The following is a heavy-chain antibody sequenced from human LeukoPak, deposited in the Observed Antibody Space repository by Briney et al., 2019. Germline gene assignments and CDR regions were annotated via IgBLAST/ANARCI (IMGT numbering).Heavy chain of an antibody. CDR1: GFTFSSYA. CDR3: AKDLRYFDWLLILDAFDI. D-gene: IGHD3-9*01. Sequence: GGSVRLSCAASGFTFSSYAMSWVRQAPGKGLEWVSAISGRGGSTYYADSVKGRFTISRDNSKNTLYLQMNSLRAEDTAVYYCAKDLRYFDWLLILDAFDIWGQGTMVTVSS. V-gene: IGHV3-23*01. CDR2: ISGRGGST. J-gene: IGHJ3*02.